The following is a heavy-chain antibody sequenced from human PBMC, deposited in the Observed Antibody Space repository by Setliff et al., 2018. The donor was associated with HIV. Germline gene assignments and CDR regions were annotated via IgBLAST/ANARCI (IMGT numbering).Heavy chain of an antibody. V-gene: IGHV1-3*01. CDR1: GYTFTSYA. D-gene: IGHD7-27*01. CDR3: ARDLPTPNWGFDY. CDR2: INAGNGDT. J-gene: IGHJ4*02. Sequence: ASVKVSCKASGYTFTSYAMHWVRQAPGQRLEWMGWINAGNGDTKYSQKFQGRVTATTDTSASTTYMELSSLRSEDTAVYYCARDLPTPNWGFDYWGQGTLVTVSS.